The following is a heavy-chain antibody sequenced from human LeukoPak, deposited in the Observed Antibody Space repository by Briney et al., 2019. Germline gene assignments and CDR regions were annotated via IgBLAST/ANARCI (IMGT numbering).Heavy chain of an antibody. D-gene: IGHD6-13*01. Sequence: GGSLRLSCAASGFTFSSYAMSWVRQAPGKGLEWVSAISGSGGSTYYADSVKGRFTISRDNSKNTLYLQMNSLRAEDTAVYYCAKDRGWQQLVPDAFDIWGQGTMVTVSS. V-gene: IGHV3-23*01. CDR3: AKDRGWQQLVPDAFDI. J-gene: IGHJ3*02. CDR1: GFTFSSYA. CDR2: ISGSGGST.